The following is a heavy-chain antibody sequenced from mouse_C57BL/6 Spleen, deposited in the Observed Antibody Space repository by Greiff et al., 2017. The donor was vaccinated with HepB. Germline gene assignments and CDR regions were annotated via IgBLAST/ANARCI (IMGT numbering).Heavy chain of an antibody. D-gene: IGHD1-1*01. V-gene: IGHV1-50*01. CDR2: IDPSDSYT. Sequence: QVQLQQPGAELVKPGASVKLSCKASGYTFTSYWMQWVKQRPGQGLEWIGEIDPSDSYTNYNQKFKGKATLTVDTSSSTAYMQLSSLTSEDSAVYYCARWGGGSSPWFAYWGQGTLVTVSA. J-gene: IGHJ3*01. CDR1: GYTFTSYW. CDR3: ARWGGGSSPWFAY.